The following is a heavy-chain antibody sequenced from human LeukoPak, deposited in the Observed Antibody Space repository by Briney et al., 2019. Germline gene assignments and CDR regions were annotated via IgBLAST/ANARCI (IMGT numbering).Heavy chain of an antibody. D-gene: IGHD5-18*01. V-gene: IGHV3-9*01. CDR2: ISWNSGSI. Sequence: GRSLRLSCAASGFTFDDYAMHWVRQAPGKGLEWVSGISWNSGSIGYADSVKGRFTISRHDSKNSLYLQMNSLKTEDTAVYYCVRGYNSFDCWGQGTLVTVSS. CDR1: GFTFDDYA. J-gene: IGHJ4*02. CDR3: VRGYNSFDC.